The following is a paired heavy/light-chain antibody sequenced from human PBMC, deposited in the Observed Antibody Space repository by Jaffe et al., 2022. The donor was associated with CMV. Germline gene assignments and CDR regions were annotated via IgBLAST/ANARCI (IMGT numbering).Light chain of an antibody. Sequence: SYELTQPPSVSVSPGQTARITCSGHALPKQYAFWFQQRPGQAPVLVIYKDTERPSGIPERFSGSSSGTTVTLTISGVQAEDEADYYCQSGDSTGAYRVFGGGTHLTVL. V-gene: IGLV3-25*03. CDR1: ALPKQY. CDR3: QSGDSTGAYRV. CDR2: KDT. J-gene: IGLJ3*02.
Heavy chain of an antibody. CDR3: ARDASGVDFDY. CDR2: VNPSGDT. V-gene: IGHV1-46*01. CDR1: GYTFTNHY. D-gene: IGHD3-10*01. Sequence: QVQLVQSGAEVKEPGASVKVSCKASGYTFTNHYMHWVRQAPGQGLEWMGIVNPSGDTTYAQKFQGRITMTADTSTSSFYMDLSSLRSEDTAVYYCARDASGVDFDYWGQGSLVTVSP. J-gene: IGHJ4*02.